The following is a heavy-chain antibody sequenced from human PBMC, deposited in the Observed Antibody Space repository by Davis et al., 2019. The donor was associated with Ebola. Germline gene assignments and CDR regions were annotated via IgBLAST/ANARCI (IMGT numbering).Heavy chain of an antibody. J-gene: IGHJ3*02. D-gene: IGHD2-8*02. CDR2: ISPDGSDK. CDR1: GISFSNYG. Sequence: GGSLRLSCAASGISFSNYGMFWVRQAPGKVMEWVAVISPDGSDKNYADSGKGRFTISRDNSKNTLDLQMNSLRPEDTAVYYCVKTRSNWWNDALVIWGRGTMVIVSS. CDR3: VKTRSNWWNDALVI. V-gene: IGHV3-30*18.